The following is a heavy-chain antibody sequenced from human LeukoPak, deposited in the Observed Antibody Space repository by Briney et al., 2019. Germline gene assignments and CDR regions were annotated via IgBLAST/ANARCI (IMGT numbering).Heavy chain of an antibody. CDR1: GFTFSRYS. D-gene: IGHD3-3*01. CDR2: ISGSGGST. J-gene: IGHJ6*03. Sequence: GGSLRLSCAASGFTFSRYSMNWVRQAPGKGLEWVSAISGSGGSTYYADSVKGRFTISRDNSKNTLYLQMNSLRAEDTAVYYCAKCYYDFWSGYYYYYYMDVWGKGTTVTVSS. V-gene: IGHV3-23*01. CDR3: AKCYYDFWSGYYYYYYMDV.